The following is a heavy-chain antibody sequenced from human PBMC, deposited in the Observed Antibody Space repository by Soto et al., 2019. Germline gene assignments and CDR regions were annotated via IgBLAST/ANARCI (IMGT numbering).Heavy chain of an antibody. CDR1: GFTFSSFV. V-gene: IGHV3-23*01. CDR3: AKDPLRYFDWLSPARYFDD. J-gene: IGHJ4*02. Sequence: GGSLRLSCEASGFTFSSFVISWVRQAPGKGLEWVSAISGGGSRTYYGDSVKGRFTISRDNSKNTLYLQMNSLRAEDTAVYYCAKDPLRYFDWLSPARYFDDWGQGTRVTVAS. D-gene: IGHD3-9*01. CDR2: ISGGGSRT.